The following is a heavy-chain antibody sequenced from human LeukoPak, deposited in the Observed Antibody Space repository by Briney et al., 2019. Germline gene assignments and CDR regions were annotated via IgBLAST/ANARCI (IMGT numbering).Heavy chain of an antibody. Sequence: GGSLRLSCAASGITFSNYAMTWVRQAPGKGLECVSGINANGGTSYYADSVRGRFTVSRDNSKNTLSLQMNSLRAEDSAIYYCAKTNGYFDYWGQGTLVTVSS. CDR2: INANGGTS. V-gene: IGHV3-23*01. CDR3: AKTNGYFDY. J-gene: IGHJ4*02. CDR1: GITFSNYA.